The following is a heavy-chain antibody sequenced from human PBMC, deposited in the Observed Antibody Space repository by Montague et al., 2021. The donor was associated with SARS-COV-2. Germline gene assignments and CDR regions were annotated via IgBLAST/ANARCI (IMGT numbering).Heavy chain of an antibody. V-gene: IGHV4-59*01. J-gene: IGHJ4*02. CDR1: GGSISTYY. Sequence: SETLSLTCSVFGGSISTYYWSWIRQPPGKGLECIGYIYYSGSTNYNPSLKSRVTISIDTSKNQFSLELSSVTAADMAVYYCASPGGYCTGGSCYYVYWGQGTLVTVSS. CDR2: IYYSGST. CDR3: ASPGGYCTGGSCYYVY. D-gene: IGHD2-15*01.